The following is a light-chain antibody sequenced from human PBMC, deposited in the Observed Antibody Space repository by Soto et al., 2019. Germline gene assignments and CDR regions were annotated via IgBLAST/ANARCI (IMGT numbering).Light chain of an antibody. V-gene: IGLV1-51*01. CDR2: DNY. J-gene: IGLJ1*01. CDR3: GTWDNSLRVFYV. Sequence: QSVLTQPPSVSAAPGQNVTISCSGTSSNIGNNYVSSYQHLPGTAPRILIYDNYKKPSAIPDRFSGFKSGTSATLGITGLQIGDEADSYCGTWDNSLRVFYVFGSGTKVTVL. CDR1: SSNIGNNY.